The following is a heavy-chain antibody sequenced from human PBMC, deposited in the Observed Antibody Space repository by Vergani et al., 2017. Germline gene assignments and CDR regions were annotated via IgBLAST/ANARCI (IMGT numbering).Heavy chain of an antibody. V-gene: IGHV4-59*02. D-gene: IGHD6-13*01. CDR2: LSTTGGA. CDR3: AGDTHSWQRADR. CDR1: GVSVTDYN. Sequence: QAQLQESGPGLVKPSETLSLTCHVFGVSVTDYNCNWIRQAPGKGLEWIGSLSTTGGATHSSHNPSLKSRVSISVETSKSQFSLSLTSVTAADSPIYYCAGDTHSWQRADRWGQGRLVSVSS. J-gene: IGHJ5*02.